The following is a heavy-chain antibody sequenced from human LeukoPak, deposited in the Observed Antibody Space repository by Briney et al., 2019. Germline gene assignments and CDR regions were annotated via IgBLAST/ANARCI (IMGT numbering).Heavy chain of an antibody. CDR2: INHSGST. CDR1: GGSFSGYY. V-gene: IGHV4-34*01. D-gene: IGHD6-13*01. CDR3: ARGQYSSSWYRWFDP. Sequence: SETLSLTCAVYGGSFSGYYWSWIRQPPGKGLEWIGEINHSGSTNYNPSLKSRVTISVDTSKNQFSLKLSSVTAADTAVYYCARGQYSSSWYRWFDPWSQGTLVTVSS. J-gene: IGHJ5*02.